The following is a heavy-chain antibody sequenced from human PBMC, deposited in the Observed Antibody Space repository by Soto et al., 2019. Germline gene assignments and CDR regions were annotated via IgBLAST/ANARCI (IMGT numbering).Heavy chain of an antibody. CDR2: IYYSGNA. Sequence: LSVTCTFSGGSISSGGYYLSWIRQHPGKGLEWIGYIYYSGNAYYNPSLQSRVTMSVDTSKNQFSLKLTSVTAADAAVYFCARPKFIRSGGDCYGHWFDPWGQGTLVTVSS. D-gene: IGHD2-21*02. CDR3: ARPKFIRSGGDCYGHWFDP. CDR1: GGSISSGGYY. V-gene: IGHV4-31*03. J-gene: IGHJ5*02.